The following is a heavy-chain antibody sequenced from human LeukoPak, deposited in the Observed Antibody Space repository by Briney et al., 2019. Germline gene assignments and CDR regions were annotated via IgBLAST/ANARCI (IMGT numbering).Heavy chain of an antibody. Sequence: ASVKVSCKASGYTFTGYYMHWVRQAPGQGLEWMGRINPNSGGTNYAQKFQGRVTMTRDTSISTAYTELSRLRSDDTAVYYCARDSGGTIYGDSLDYWGQGTLVTVSS. J-gene: IGHJ4*02. CDR1: GYTFTGYY. CDR3: ARDSGGTIYGDSLDY. V-gene: IGHV1-2*06. CDR2: INPNSGGT. D-gene: IGHD4-17*01.